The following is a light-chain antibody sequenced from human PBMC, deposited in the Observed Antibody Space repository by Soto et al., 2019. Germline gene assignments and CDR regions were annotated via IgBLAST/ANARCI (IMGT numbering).Light chain of an antibody. CDR1: SSNIGRNP. CDR2: YAN. Sequence: QSVLTQPSSASGTPGQRVTISCSGSSSNIGRNPVNWYHQLPGSAPKLLISYANRRPSGVPDRFSGSKSGTSASLAISGLQSEDEADYYCAAWDDSLNAVLIGGGTKLTVL. J-gene: IGLJ2*01. CDR3: AAWDDSLNAVL. V-gene: IGLV1-44*01.